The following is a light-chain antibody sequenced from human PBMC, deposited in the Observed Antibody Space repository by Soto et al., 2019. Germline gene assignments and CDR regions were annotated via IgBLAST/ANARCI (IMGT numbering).Light chain of an antibody. CDR3: QQYGTSPQT. J-gene: IGKJ1*01. V-gene: IGKV3-20*01. Sequence: EIVLTQSPDTLSLSPGERATLSCRASQSIASYSLAWYQQKPGQAPRLLIYGASTRATGFPDRFTGSGSVTDFTLTISRLEPEDFAVYYCQQYGTSPQTFGQGTKVDIK. CDR2: GAS. CDR1: QSIASYS.